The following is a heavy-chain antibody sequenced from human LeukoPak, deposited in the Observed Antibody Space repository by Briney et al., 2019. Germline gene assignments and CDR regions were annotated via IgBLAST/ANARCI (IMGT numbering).Heavy chain of an antibody. CDR3: ARGSNNYDFWSGYYPGNWFDP. CDR2: INHSGST. Sequence: SETLSLTCAVYGGSFSGYYWSWIRQPPGKGLEWIGEINHSGSTNYNPSLKSRVTISVDTSKNQFSLKLSSVTAADTAVYYCARGSNNYDFWSGYYPGNWFDPWGQGTLVTASS. V-gene: IGHV4-34*01. CDR1: GGSFSGYY. D-gene: IGHD3-3*01. J-gene: IGHJ5*02.